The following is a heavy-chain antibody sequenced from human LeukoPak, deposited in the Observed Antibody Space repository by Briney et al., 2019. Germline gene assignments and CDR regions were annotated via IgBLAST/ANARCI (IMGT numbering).Heavy chain of an antibody. CDR2: ISTGNGNT. CDR3: ARANNWNYALGY. V-gene: IGHV1-18*01. CDR1: GYTFTNYG. D-gene: IGHD1-7*01. J-gene: IGHJ4*02. Sequence: GASVKVSCKASGYTFTNYGISWVRQAPGQGPEWMGWISTGNGNTNYGQKFQGRVTMTTDTSTGTAYMELRSLRSDDTAMYYCARANNWNYALGYWGQGTLVTVSS.